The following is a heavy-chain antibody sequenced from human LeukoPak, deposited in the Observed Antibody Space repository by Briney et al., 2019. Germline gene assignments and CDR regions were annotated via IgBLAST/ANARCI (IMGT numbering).Heavy chain of an antibody. CDR3: ARTRKTLYGDASDFVS. CDR2: IYPDDSDT. Sequence: GESPKIPCKGSGYTFNNFWIAWVRQLPGKGLEWMGIIYPDDSDTRYSQSFQGQVTISADKSISTAYLQWSRLDASDTAIYYCARTRKTLYGDASDFVSWGQGTLVTVSS. D-gene: IGHD3-10*01. CDR1: GYTFNNFW. J-gene: IGHJ4*02. V-gene: IGHV5-51*01.